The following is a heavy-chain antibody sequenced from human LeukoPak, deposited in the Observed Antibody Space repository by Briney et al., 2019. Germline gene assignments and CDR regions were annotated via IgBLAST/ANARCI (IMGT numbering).Heavy chain of an antibody. V-gene: IGHV4-59*01. D-gene: IGHD2-15*01. Sequence: PSETLSLTCTVSGGSISSYYWSWIRQPPGKGLEWIGYIYYSGSTNYNPSLKGRVTISVDTSKNQFSLKLSSVTAADTAVYYCARTPPGGSYDYWGQGTLVTVSS. CDR1: GGSISSYY. CDR3: ARTPPGGSYDY. J-gene: IGHJ4*02. CDR2: IYYSGST.